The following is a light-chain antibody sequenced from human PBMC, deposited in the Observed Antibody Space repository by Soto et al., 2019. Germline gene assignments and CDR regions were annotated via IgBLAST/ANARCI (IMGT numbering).Light chain of an antibody. Sequence: DIQLTQSPSFLSASVEDRVIITCRASQSISNHLNWYQQKPGKAPQLLIYAASTLQSGVPSRFSGSRSGTDFTLIISSLQPEDSATYYCQQSYSALWTFGQGTKVDIK. CDR2: AAS. CDR3: QQSYSALWT. V-gene: IGKV1-39*01. CDR1: QSISNH. J-gene: IGKJ1*01.